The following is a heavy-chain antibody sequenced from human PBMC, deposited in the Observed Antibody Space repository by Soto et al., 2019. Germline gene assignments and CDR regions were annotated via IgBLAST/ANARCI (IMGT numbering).Heavy chain of an antibody. J-gene: IGHJ6*03. CDR3: ARGRGTGYAYYYYMDV. D-gene: IGHD2-15*01. CDR1: GYTLTSYD. Sequence: ASVKVSCKASGYTLTSYDINWVRQATGQGLEWMGWMNPNSGNTGYAQKFQGRVTMTRNTSISTAYMELSSLRSEDTAVYYCARGRGTGYAYYYYMDVWGKGTTVTVSS. CDR2: MNPNSGNT. V-gene: IGHV1-8*01.